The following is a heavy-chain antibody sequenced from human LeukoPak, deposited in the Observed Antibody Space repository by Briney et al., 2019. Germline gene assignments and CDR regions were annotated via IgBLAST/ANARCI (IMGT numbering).Heavy chain of an antibody. Sequence: PGGSLRLSCVASGFTFSSYAMSWVRQAPGKGLEWVSAISGSGASTYYADSVKGRFTISRDNSKNTLYLQMNSLRAEDTAVYYCAKKGYYDGSGYYMYYFDHWGQGTLVTVSS. CDR3: AKKGYYDGSGYYMYYFDH. D-gene: IGHD3-22*01. CDR1: GFTFSSYA. CDR2: ISGSGAST. J-gene: IGHJ4*02. V-gene: IGHV3-23*01.